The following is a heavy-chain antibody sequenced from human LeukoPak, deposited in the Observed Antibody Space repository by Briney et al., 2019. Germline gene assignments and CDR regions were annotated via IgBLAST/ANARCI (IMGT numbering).Heavy chain of an antibody. CDR1: GGSFSGYY. D-gene: IGHD6-13*01. CDR3: ARADGSSLWYYYYGMDV. V-gene: IGHV4-34*01. CDR2: INHSGST. J-gene: IGHJ6*02. Sequence: KPSETLSLTCAVYGGSFSGYYWSWIRQPPGKGLEWIGEINHSGSTNHNPSLKSRVTISVDTSKNQFSLKLSSVTAADTAVYYCARADGSSLWYYYYGMDVWGQGTTVTVSS.